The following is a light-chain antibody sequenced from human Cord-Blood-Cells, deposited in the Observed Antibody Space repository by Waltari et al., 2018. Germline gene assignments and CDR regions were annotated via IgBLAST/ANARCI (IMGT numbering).Light chain of an antibody. CDR2: DVS. CDR1: SSDVGGYNY. CDR3: SSYTSSSTLV. Sequence: QSALTQPASASGSPGQSITISCTGTSSDVGGYNYVSWYQQHPGKAPQLMIYDVSKRPSGVSNRFSGSKSGNTASLTISGLQAEDEADYYCSSYTSSSTLVFGGGTKLTVL. V-gene: IGLV2-14*01. J-gene: IGLJ3*02.